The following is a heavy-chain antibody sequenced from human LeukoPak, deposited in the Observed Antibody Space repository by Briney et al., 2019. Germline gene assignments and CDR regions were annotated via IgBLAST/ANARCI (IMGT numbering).Heavy chain of an antibody. D-gene: IGHD6-19*01. CDR2: IHPGDSNT. CDR3: ARRRGDTVAGPDY. V-gene: IGHV5-51*01. Sequence: GESLKISCQGSGYSFTNYWIVWVRQMPGQGLEYMGIIHPGDSNTKYSPSFQGQVIISVDKSISTAYLQWSSLKASDSAIYYCARRRGDTVAGPDYWGQGTLVTVSS. CDR1: GYSFTNYW. J-gene: IGHJ4*02.